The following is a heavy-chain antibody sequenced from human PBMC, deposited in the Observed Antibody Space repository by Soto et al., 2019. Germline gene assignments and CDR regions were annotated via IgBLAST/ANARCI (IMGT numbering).Heavy chain of an antibody. J-gene: IGHJ3*02. CDR1: GFTFSSYA. D-gene: IGHD1-26*01. CDR2: ISGSGGST. CDR3: AKKGYYNDAFDI. Sequence: AGSLRFSCAASGFTFSSYAMSWVRQAPGKGLEWVSAISGSGGSTYYADSVKGRFTISRDNSKNTLYLQMNSLRAEDTAVYYCAKKGYYNDAFDIWGQGTMVTVSS. V-gene: IGHV3-23*01.